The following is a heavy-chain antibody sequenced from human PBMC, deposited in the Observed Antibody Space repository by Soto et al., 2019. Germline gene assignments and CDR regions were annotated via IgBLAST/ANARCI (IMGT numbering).Heavy chain of an antibody. CDR1: GYTFTGYY. CDR2: INPNSGGT. J-gene: IGHJ4*02. V-gene: IGHV1-2*02. Sequence: ASVKVSCKASGYTFTGYYMHWVRQAPGQGLEWMGWINPNSGGTNYAQKFQGRVTMTRDTSISTAYMELSRLRSDDTAVYYCARNYYGSGSYYKDGYWGQGTLVTVSS. CDR3: ARNYYGSGSYYKDGY. D-gene: IGHD3-10*01.